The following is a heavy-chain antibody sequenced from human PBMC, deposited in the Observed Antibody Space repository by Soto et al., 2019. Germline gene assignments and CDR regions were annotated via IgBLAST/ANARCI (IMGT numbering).Heavy chain of an antibody. D-gene: IGHD3-3*01. Sequence: ASVKVSCKVSGYTLTELSMHWVRQAPGKGLEWMGGFDPEDGETIYAQKFQGRVTMTEDTSTDTAYMELSSLRSEDTAVYYCATGVGWSGYSYYYYYMDVWGKGTTVTVSS. V-gene: IGHV1-24*01. CDR2: FDPEDGET. J-gene: IGHJ6*03. CDR3: ATGVGWSGYSYYYYYMDV. CDR1: GYTLTELS.